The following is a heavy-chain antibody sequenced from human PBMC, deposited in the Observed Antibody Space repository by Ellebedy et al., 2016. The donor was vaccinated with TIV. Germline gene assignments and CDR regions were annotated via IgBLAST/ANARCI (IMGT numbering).Heavy chain of an antibody. Sequence: GESLKISCAASGFTFSSYWMSWVRQAPGEGLEWVANIKYDLSQTYYLDSVKGRFTISRDNAKNSLYLHINSRKAEDTALYYCARGPAGYNAGKHDFWGQGTLVVVSS. V-gene: IGHV3-7*04. CDR2: IKYDLSQT. J-gene: IGHJ4*02. CDR1: GFTFSSYW. CDR3: ARGPAGYNAGKHDF. D-gene: IGHD1-14*01.